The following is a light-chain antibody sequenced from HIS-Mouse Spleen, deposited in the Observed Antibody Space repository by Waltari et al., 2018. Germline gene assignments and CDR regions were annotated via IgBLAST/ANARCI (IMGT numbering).Light chain of an antibody. J-gene: IGLJ3*02. Sequence: QSALTQPASVSGSPGQSITISCTGTSSDVGSYNLVSWYQQHPGKAPKLMIYEGSKRPSWVSNRFSASKSGNTASLTISGLQAEDEADYYCCSYAGSSTFERVFGGGTKLTVL. CDR1: SSDVGSYNL. CDR3: CSYAGSSTFERV. V-gene: IGLV2-23*03. CDR2: EGS.